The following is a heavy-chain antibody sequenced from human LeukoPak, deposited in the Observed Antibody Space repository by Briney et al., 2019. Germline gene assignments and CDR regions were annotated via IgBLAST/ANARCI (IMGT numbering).Heavy chain of an antibody. D-gene: IGHD6-13*01. CDR3: ARAFWQQLVPDYYYYMDV. Sequence: SVKVSCKASGGTFSSYAISWVRQAPGQGLEWMGGIIPIFGTANYAQKFQGRVTITADESTSTAYMELSSLRSEDTAVYYCARAFWQQLVPDYYYYMDVWGKGTTVTISS. J-gene: IGHJ6*03. V-gene: IGHV1-69*13. CDR1: GGTFSSYA. CDR2: IIPIFGTA.